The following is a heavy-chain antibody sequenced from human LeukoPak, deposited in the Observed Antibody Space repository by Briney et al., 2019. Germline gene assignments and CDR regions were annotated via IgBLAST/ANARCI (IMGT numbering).Heavy chain of an antibody. Sequence: QTGGSLRLSCAASGITVSTNYMSWVRQAPGKGLEWVSIIYSGGSTYYADSVKGRFIISRGKSKNTLYLQMNSLRAEDTAVYYCARGRRDGYTYFDYWGQGTLVTVSP. CDR1: GITVSTNY. J-gene: IGHJ4*02. D-gene: IGHD5-24*01. CDR2: IYSGGST. V-gene: IGHV3-66*01. CDR3: ARGRRDGYTYFDY.